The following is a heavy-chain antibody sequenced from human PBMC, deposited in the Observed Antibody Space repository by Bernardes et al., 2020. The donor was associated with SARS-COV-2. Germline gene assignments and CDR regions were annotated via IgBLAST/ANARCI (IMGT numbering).Heavy chain of an antibody. CDR2: IHPSDSDS. CDR1: GYFFSSYW. CDR3: ARLYCATPPCYRGADY. V-gene: IGHV5-51*01. J-gene: IGHJ4*02. D-gene: IGHD1-26*01. Sequence: GDSLKISCKGSGYFFSSYWIAWVRQKPGKGLEWMGIIHPSDSDSKYSPSVQGQVTMSVDTSTNSAYLQWNGLKASDTAIYYCARLYCATPPCYRGADYWGRGTLV.